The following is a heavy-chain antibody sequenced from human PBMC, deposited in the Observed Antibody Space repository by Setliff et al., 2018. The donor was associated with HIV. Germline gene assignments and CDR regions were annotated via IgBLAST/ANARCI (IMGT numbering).Heavy chain of an antibody. J-gene: IGHJ6*03. Sequence: GASLKVSCKASGGPFTSAFNWVRQVPGQGLEWMGGIIPIFGIANYAQNFGGRVTITADQSTTTSYLQLNSLRFEDTAIYYCASDSPAARFEELEDHYYYFMDVWGKGTTVTVSS. D-gene: IGHD3-10*01. V-gene: IGHV1-69*10. CDR2: IIPIFGIA. CDR1: GGPFTSA. CDR3: ASDSPAARFEELEDHYYYFMDV.